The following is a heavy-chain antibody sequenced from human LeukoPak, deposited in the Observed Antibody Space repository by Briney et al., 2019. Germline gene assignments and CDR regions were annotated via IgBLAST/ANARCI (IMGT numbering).Heavy chain of an antibody. CDR1: RFTFSSFA. CDR2: ISYDGSGDK. Sequence: PGRSLRLSCVGSRFTFSSFAMHWVRQAPGKGLEWLAVISYDGSGDKHYADSVRGRFTISRDNSKNTVFLQMNSLRAEDTAVYYCAKWGYSFDALDIWGHGTMVTVSS. V-gene: IGHV3-30*04. D-gene: IGHD2-15*01. CDR3: AKWGYSFDALDI. J-gene: IGHJ3*02.